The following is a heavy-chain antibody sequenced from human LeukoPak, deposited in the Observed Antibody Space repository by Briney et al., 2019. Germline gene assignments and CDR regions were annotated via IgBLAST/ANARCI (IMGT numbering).Heavy chain of an antibody. V-gene: IGHV3-74*01. D-gene: IGHD1-14*01. Sequence: GGSLRLSCAASGFTFSSYWMHWVRQAPGKGLVWVSRINNDGSTTNYADSVKGRFTISRDNAKYTLYLQMNSLRVEDTAVYYCVRGPPPNQYWGRGTLVTVSS. CDR3: VRGPPPNQY. CDR1: GFTFSSYW. J-gene: IGHJ4*02. CDR2: INNDGSTT.